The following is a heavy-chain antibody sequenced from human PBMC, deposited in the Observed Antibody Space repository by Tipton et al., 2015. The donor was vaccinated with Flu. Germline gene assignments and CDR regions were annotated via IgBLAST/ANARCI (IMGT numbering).Heavy chain of an antibody. V-gene: IGHV1-18*01. CDR1: GFSFANFG. CDR3: ARGSGYAGDY. D-gene: IGHD5-12*01. Sequence: QLVQSGAEVKKPGASVKVSCKASGFSFANFGINWVQQAPGQGLEWMGWLSLYSGDTRYSQNVQGRVAMTTDTSTGTAYMELRHLRSDDTAVYYCARGSGYAGDYWGQGTLVTVSS. CDR2: LSLYSGDT. J-gene: IGHJ4*02.